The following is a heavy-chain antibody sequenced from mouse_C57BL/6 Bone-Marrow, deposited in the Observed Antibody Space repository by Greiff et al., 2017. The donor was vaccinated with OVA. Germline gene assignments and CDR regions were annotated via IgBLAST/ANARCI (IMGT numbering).Heavy chain of an antibody. Sequence: VQLQQPGAELVKPGASVKLSCKASGYTFTSYWMPWVKQRPGQGLEWIGAIDPSDSYTNYTQKFKGKATLTVDTSSSTAYMQLSSLTSEDTAVYYCAREGGVAPYAMDYWGQGTSVTVSS. J-gene: IGHJ4*01. V-gene: IGHV1-50*01. CDR2: IDPSDSYT. CDR1: GYTFTSYW. CDR3: AREGGVAPYAMDY. D-gene: IGHD1-1*01.